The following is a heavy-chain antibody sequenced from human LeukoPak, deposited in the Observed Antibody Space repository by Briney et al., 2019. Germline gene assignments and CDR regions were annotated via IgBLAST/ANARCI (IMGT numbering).Heavy chain of an antibody. CDR2: IYSGGST. CDR3: ARHIEHSGIAFDI. J-gene: IGHJ4*02. D-gene: IGHD3-9*01. Sequence: GGSLRLSCAASGFTVSSNDMGWVRQAPGKGLEWVSVIYSGGSTHYTDSVKGRFSISRDNSKNTVSLQMNSLRAEDTAVYYCARHIEHSGIAFDIWGQGTLVTVSS. CDR1: GFTVSSND. V-gene: IGHV3-66*04.